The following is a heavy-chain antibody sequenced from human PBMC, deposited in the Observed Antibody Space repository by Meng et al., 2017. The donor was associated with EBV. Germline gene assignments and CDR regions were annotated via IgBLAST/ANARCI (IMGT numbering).Heavy chain of an antibody. Sequence: QVQLVQSGAEGKKPGSSGKVSCKPSGGTFRSDAISWVRQAPGQGLEWMGGLIPMSDAPHYAQKFQGRVTITADESTSTHYMDLSGLRSEDTAVYYCASESGRGFTPDYWGQGTLVTVSS. CDR2: LIPMSDAP. CDR3: ASESGRGFTPDY. V-gene: IGHV1-69*01. CDR1: GGTFRSDA. J-gene: IGHJ4*02. D-gene: IGHD3-10*01.